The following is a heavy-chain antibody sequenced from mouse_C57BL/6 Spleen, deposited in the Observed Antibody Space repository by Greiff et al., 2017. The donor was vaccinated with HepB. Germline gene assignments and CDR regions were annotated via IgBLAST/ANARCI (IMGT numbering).Heavy chain of an antibody. V-gene: IGHV1-54*01. J-gene: IGHJ2*01. CDR3: ARERWDGGYFDY. D-gene: IGHD4-1*01. Sequence: QVQLQQSGAELVRPGTSVKVSCKASGYAFTNYLIEWVKQRPGQGLEWIGVINPGSGGTNYNEKFKGKATLTADKSSSTAYMQLSSLTSEDSAVYFCARERWDGGYFDYWGQGTTLTVSS. CDR1: GYAFTNYL. CDR2: INPGSGGT.